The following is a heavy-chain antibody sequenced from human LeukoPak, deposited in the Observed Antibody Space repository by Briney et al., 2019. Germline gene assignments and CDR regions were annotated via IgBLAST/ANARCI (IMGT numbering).Heavy chain of an antibody. D-gene: IGHD2-2*01. CDR2: IYTSGST. CDR3: ARASVPAAMQYYYYGMDV. V-gene: IGHV4-4*07. Sequence: SETLSLTCTVSGGSISSYYWSWIRQPAGKGLEWIGRIYTSGSTNYNPSLKSRVTMSVDTSKNQFSLKLSSVTAADTAVYYCARASVPAAMQYYYYGMDVWGQGTTVNVSS. CDR1: GGSISSYY. J-gene: IGHJ6*02.